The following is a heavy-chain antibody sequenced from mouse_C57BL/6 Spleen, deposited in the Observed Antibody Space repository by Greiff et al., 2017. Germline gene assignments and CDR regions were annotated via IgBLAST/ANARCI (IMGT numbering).Heavy chain of an antibody. CDR1: GYTFTDYY. D-gene: IGHD1-1*01. CDR3: ARGSTVVATKGFDY. V-gene: IGHV1-26*01. J-gene: IGHJ2*01. Sequence: VQLQQSGPALVKPGASVKISCTASGYTFTDYYMNWVKQSPGKSLEWIGDINPNNGGTSYNQKFKGKATLTVDKSSSTAYMELRSLTSEDSAVYYCARGSTVVATKGFDYWGQGTTLTVSS. CDR2: INPNNGGT.